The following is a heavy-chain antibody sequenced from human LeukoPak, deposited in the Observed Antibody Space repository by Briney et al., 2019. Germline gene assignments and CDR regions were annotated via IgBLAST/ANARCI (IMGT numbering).Heavy chain of an antibody. CDR3: AKELTQDVVVVPAARAFDI. D-gene: IGHD2-2*01. J-gene: IGHJ3*02. Sequence: PGGSLRLSCAASGFTFSSYGMHWVRQAPGKELEWVAFIRYDGSNKYYADSVKGRFTISRDNSKNTLYLQMNSLRAEDTAVYYCAKELTQDVVVVPAARAFDIWGQGTMVTVSS. CDR2: IRYDGSNK. CDR1: GFTFSSYG. V-gene: IGHV3-30*02.